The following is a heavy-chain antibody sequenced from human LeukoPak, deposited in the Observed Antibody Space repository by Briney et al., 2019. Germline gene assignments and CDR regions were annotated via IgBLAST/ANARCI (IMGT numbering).Heavy chain of an antibody. V-gene: IGHV3-23*01. D-gene: IGHD1-26*01. Sequence: PGGSLRLSCEASGFTFSNYAMSWVRQAPGKGLEWVSVIGGGGVTTDYADSVKGRFTISRDNSKNTLYLQMNSLRAEDTAVYYCAKDASGSSRRWFDPWGQGTLVTVSS. CDR3: AKDASGSSRRWFDP. CDR1: GFTFSNYA. CDR2: IGGGGVTT. J-gene: IGHJ5*02.